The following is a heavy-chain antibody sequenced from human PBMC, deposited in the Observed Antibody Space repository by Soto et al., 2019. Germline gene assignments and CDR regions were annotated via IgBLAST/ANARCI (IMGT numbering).Heavy chain of an antibody. CDR3: ARGDREAMAVVRGVRPGAYGVDV. D-gene: IGHD6-19*01. CDR2: ISYDGGNT. Sequence: QVHLLKSGGGVVQPGRSLRLSCAASGFTFRNYAMHWVRQAPGTGLECVADISYDGGNTFYIAYVKGRFTISRDNSKNTLYLQIASLRDEDSAVYYCARGDREAMAVVRGVRPGAYGVDVWGQGTTFTVS. V-gene: IGHV3-30-3*01. J-gene: IGHJ6*02. CDR1: GFTFRNYA.